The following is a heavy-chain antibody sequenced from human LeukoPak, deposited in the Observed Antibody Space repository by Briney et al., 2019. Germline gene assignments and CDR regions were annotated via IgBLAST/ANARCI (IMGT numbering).Heavy chain of an antibody. D-gene: IGHD3-10*01. CDR1: GFTFSSYA. Sequence: GGSLRLSCAASGFTFSSYAMSWVRQAPGKGLEWVSAISGSGGSTYYADSVKGRFTISRDNSKNTLYLQMNSLRAEDTAVYYCAKDRLWFGELFSPYDYWGQGNLVTVSS. V-gene: IGHV3-23*01. CDR2: ISGSGGST. CDR3: AKDRLWFGELFSPYDY. J-gene: IGHJ4*02.